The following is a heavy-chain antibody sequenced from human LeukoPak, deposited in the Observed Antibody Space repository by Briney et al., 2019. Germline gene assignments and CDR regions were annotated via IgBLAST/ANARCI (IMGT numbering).Heavy chain of an antibody. CDR3: ARRRSITLLRGVAMSDGFDI. CDR2: ISSSSSYT. Sequence: GGSLRLSCAASGFTFSDYYMSWIRQAPGKGLEWVSYISSSSSYTHYADSVKGRFTISRDNAKNSLYLQMNGLRAEYTAVYYCARRRSITLLRGVAMSDGFDIWGQGAMVTVSS. V-gene: IGHV3-11*06. D-gene: IGHD3-10*01. CDR1: GFTFSDYY. J-gene: IGHJ3*02.